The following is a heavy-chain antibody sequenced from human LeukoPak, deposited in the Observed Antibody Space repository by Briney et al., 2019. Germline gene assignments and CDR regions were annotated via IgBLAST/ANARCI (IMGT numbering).Heavy chain of an antibody. CDR2: VSYTGRT. J-gene: IGHJ3*01. CDR1: GGSLNGHY. CDR3: ARLLDNDISGDPDTFDV. Sequence: SETLSLTCTVSGGSLNGHYWSWIRQPPRKRLEWIGYVSYTGRTKYNPSLQSRVTISIDTSKSQFSLKLTSVTSADTAVYSCARLLDNDISGDPDTFDVWGQGTTVIVSS. D-gene: IGHD3-22*01. V-gene: IGHV4-59*11.